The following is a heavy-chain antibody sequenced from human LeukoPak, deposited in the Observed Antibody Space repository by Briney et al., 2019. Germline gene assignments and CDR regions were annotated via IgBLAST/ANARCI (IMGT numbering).Heavy chain of an antibody. D-gene: IGHD4-11*01. V-gene: IGHV3-72*01. J-gene: IGHJ4*02. CDR1: GFTFSDHY. CDR2: TRNKANGYTT. Sequence: GGSLRLSCAGSGFTFSDHYMDWVRQAPGKGLEWVGRTRNKANGYTTEYAASVKGRFTISRDNSKSSLYLQMNSLRVEDTAVYYCARAPWPNSNYGFHWGQGTLVTVSS. CDR3: ARAPWPNSNYGFH.